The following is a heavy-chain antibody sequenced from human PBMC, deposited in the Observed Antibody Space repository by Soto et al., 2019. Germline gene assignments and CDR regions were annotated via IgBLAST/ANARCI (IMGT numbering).Heavy chain of an antibody. CDR1: GGSISSSY. Sequence: LTCSVSGGSISSSYWSWIRQPPGKGLEWIGYISYSGSTTYNPSLKSRITLSVDTSKNQFSLRVSSVTAADTAVYYCARGHRAMEYYYYYGMDVWGQGTTVTVSS. J-gene: IGHJ6*02. CDR2: ISYSGST. CDR3: ARGHRAMEYYYYYGMDV. D-gene: IGHD5-18*01. V-gene: IGHV4-59*01.